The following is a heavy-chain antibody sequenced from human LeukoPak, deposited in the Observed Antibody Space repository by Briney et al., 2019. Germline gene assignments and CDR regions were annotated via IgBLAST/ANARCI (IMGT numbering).Heavy chain of an antibody. J-gene: IGHJ1*01. CDR2: ISHSGST. V-gene: IGHV4-38-2*02. Sequence: SETLSLTCSVSGYSISTNYFWGWIRQPPGKGLEWIGTISHSGSTSYTPSHKSRVSMSLDTSKNQFSLNLRSVTAADTAVYYCARVVDDSSGYYYSRYFQYWGQGTLVTVSS. CDR1: GYSISTNYF. CDR3: ARVVDDSSGYYYSRYFQY. D-gene: IGHD3-22*01.